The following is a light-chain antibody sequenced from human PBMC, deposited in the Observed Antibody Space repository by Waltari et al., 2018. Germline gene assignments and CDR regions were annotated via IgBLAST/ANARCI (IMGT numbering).Light chain of an antibody. CDR2: GET. J-gene: IGKJ5*01. CDR1: QSVSNSNY. Sequence: IVLTQSQGTLSLSPGERATLSCRTSQSVSNSNYLAWYQQKPGQAHRLLIYGETNTATGVPGRFTASGSGTDFTLTISRLEPEDFAIYYCQQYGASPNIAFGQGTRLEIK. CDR3: QQYGASPNIA. V-gene: IGKV3-20*01.